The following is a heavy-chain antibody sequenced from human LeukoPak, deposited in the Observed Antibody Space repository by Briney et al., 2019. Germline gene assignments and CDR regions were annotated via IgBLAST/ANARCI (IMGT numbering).Heavy chain of an antibody. Sequence: SETLSLTCTVSGGSISSYCWSWIRQPPGKGLEWIGYIYYSGSTNYNPPLKSRVTISVDTSKNQFSLKLSSVTAADTAVYYCARVSSTYDSSGYRLYYFDYWGQGSLVTVSS. J-gene: IGHJ4*02. CDR3: ARVSSTYDSSGYRLYYFDY. V-gene: IGHV4-59*01. CDR1: GGSISSYC. CDR2: IYYSGST. D-gene: IGHD3-22*01.